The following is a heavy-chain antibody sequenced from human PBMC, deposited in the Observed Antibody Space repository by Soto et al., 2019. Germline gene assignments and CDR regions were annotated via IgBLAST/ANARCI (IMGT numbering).Heavy chain of an antibody. V-gene: IGHV3-48*02. Sequence: GGSLRLSCAASGFTFSSYSMNWVRQAPGKGLEWVSYISSSSTIYYADSVKGRFTISRDNAKNSLYLQMNSLRDEDTAVYYCAREQFGGSDYWGQGTLVTVSS. CDR1: GFTFSSYS. J-gene: IGHJ4*02. CDR2: ISSSSTI. CDR3: AREQFGGSDY. D-gene: IGHD3-3*01.